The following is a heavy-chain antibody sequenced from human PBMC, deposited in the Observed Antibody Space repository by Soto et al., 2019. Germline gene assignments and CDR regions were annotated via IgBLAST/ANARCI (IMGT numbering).Heavy chain of an antibody. J-gene: IGHJ4*01. D-gene: IGHD3-22*01. V-gene: IGHV1-18*01. CDR1: GYTFTSYG. Sequence: ASVKVSCKASGYTFTSYGISWVRQAPGQGLEWMGWISAYNGNTNYAQKLQGRVTMTTDTSTSTAYMEMRSLRSDDTAVYYCARDPSPVYYYDSSGYGLTSDYWG. CDR3: ARDPSPVYYYDSSGYGLTSDY. CDR2: ISAYNGNT.